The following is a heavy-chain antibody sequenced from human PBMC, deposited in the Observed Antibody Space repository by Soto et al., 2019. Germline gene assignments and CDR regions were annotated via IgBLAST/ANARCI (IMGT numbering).Heavy chain of an antibody. CDR2: ISGSGGST. CDR1: GFTFSSYA. J-gene: IGHJ4*02. CDR3: AKDLYGDYPLLPFDY. V-gene: IGHV3-23*01. Sequence: GGSLRLSCAASGFTFSSYAMSWVRQAPGKGLEWVSAISGSGGSTYYGDSVKGRFTISRDNSKNTLYLQMNSLRAEDTAVYYCAKDLYGDYPLLPFDYWGQGTLVTVSS. D-gene: IGHD4-17*01.